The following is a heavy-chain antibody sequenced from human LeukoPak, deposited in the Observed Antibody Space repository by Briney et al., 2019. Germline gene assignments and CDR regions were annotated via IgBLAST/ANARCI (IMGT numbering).Heavy chain of an antibody. CDR2: IKQDGSEK. CDR3: AREVTMIVVVDNYFDY. D-gene: IGHD3-22*01. Sequence: PGGSLRLSRAASGFTFSSYWMSWVRQAPGKGLEWVANIKQDGSEKYYVDSVKGRFTISRDNAKNSLYLQMNSLRAEDTAVYYCAREVTMIVVVDNYFDYWGQGTLVTVSS. CDR1: GFTFSSYW. J-gene: IGHJ4*02. V-gene: IGHV3-7*05.